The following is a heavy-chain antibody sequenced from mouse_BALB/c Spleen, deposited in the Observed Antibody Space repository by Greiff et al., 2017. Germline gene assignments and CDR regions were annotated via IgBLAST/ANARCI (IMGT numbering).Heavy chain of an antibody. J-gene: IGHJ2*01. CDR3: AFLPYYFDY. V-gene: IGHV14-3*02. CDR1: GFNFTDTY. Sequence: EVQLLESGAELVKPGASVKLSCKASGFNFTDTYMHWVKQRPEQGLEWIGRIDPANGNTKYDPKFQGKATITADTSSNTAYLQLSSLTSEDTAVYYCAFLPYYFDYWGQGTTLTVSS. CDR2: IDPANGNT.